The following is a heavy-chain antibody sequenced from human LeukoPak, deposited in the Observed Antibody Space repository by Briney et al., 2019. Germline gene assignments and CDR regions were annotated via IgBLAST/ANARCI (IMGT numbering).Heavy chain of an antibody. Sequence: ETLSLTCTVSGGSISNYYWGWIRQAPGKGLEWVSSISSSSSYIYYADSVKGRFTISRDNAKNSLYLQMNSLRAEDTAVYYCARGGHPLDYWGQGTLVTVSS. V-gene: IGHV3-21*01. CDR2: ISSSSSYI. CDR3: ARGGHPLDY. CDR1: GGSISNYY. D-gene: IGHD3-16*01. J-gene: IGHJ4*02.